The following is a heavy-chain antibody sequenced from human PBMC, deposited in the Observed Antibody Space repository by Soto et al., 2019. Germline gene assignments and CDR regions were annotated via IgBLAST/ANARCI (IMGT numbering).Heavy chain of an antibody. CDR3: AKDLGHPVSYYDSSGYYVY. CDR2: IWYDGSRK. CDR1: GFTFSAYG. Sequence: GGSLRLSCAASGFTFSAYGMHWVRQAPGKGLEWVAVIWYDGSRKFYADFVEGRFTISRDNSKNTLFLQMNSLRAEDTAVYYCAKDLGHPVSYYDSSGYYVYWGQGTLVTVSS. D-gene: IGHD3-22*01. V-gene: IGHV3-33*06. J-gene: IGHJ4*02.